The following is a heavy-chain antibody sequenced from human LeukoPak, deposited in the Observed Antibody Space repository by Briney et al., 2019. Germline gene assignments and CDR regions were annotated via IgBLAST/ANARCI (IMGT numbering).Heavy chain of an antibody. J-gene: IGHJ6*04. Sequence: GGSLRLSCAASGFIFSSYSMNWVRQAPGKGLEWVSYISSSSSYIYYADSVKGRFTISRDNAKNSLYLQMNSLRAEDTAVYYCAELGITMIGGVWGKGTTVTISS. CDR1: GFIFSSYS. D-gene: IGHD3-10*02. CDR3: AELGITMIGGV. CDR2: ISSSSSYI. V-gene: IGHV3-21*05.